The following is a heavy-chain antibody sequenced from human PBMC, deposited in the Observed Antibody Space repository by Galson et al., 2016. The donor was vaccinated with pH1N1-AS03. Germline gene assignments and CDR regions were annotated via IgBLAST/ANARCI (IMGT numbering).Heavy chain of an antibody. CDR2: LDHTGNA. D-gene: IGHD6-19*01. J-gene: IGHJ6*02. V-gene: IGHV4-59*08. CDR1: GVSINSHL. Sequence: ETLSLTCSVSGVSINSHLWTWIRQTPGKELEWIGNLDHTGNAEYSPSLKTRVSISVDTSKNQLSLRLKSVTAADTAVYYCARQGQWLVEHYYYGMDVWGHGTTVTVSS. CDR3: ARQGQWLVEHYYYGMDV.